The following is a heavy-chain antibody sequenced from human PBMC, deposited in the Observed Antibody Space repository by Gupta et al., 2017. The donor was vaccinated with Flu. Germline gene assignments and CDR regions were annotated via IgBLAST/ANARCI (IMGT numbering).Heavy chain of an antibody. D-gene: IGHD1-1*01. J-gene: IGHJ5*02. CDR1: GFTLSDYS. V-gene: IGHV3-23*01. CDR2: ITGTGSHI. CDR3: AKIPSECWNWRNRFDP. Sequence: EVQLLESGGGLVQPGGSLRLSCAGSGFTLSDYSISWVRQAPGKGLEWVSVITGTGSHIYYSVSVKGRFTISRDTSKNMLYLQMDSLRSEETALYYCAKIPSECWNWRNRFDPWGQGTLVTVSS.